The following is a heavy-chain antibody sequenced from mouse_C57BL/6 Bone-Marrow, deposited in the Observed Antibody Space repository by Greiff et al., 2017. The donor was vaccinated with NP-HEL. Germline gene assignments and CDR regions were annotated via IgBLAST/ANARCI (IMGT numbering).Heavy chain of an antibody. CDR2: IDPSDSET. Sequence: QVQLQQPGAELVRPGSSVKLSCKASGYTFTSYWMHWVKQRPIQGLEWIGNIDPSDSETHYNQKFKDKATLTVDKSSSTAYMQLSSLTSEDSAVYYCARWDYYGSSYVWYHFDYWGQGTTLTVSS. CDR3: ARWDYYGSSYVWYHFDY. CDR1: GYTFTSYW. V-gene: IGHV1-52*01. D-gene: IGHD1-1*01. J-gene: IGHJ2*01.